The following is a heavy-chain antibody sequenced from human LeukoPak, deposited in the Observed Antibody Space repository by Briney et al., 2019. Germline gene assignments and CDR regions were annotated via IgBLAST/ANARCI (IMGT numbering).Heavy chain of an antibody. D-gene: IGHD3-10*01. J-gene: IGHJ4*02. CDR3: AREQKFGAGFDY. Sequence: PGGSLRLSCAASGFTVSSNYMSWVRQAPGKGLEWVSVIYSGGRTYYGDSVKGRFTFSRDNSKNTLYLQMNSLRAEDTAVYYCAREQKFGAGFDYWGQGTLVTVSS. CDR1: GFTVSSNY. CDR2: IYSGGRT. V-gene: IGHV3-53*01.